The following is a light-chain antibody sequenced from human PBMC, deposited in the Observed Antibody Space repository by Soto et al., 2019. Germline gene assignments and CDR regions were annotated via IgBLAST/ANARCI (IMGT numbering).Light chain of an antibody. CDR3: SPTWT. Sequence: DIQMTQSPSSLSASVGDRVTITCRASQNIGNYLHWYQQQPGKAPKLLIYSVSTLQTGVPSRFSGSGSGTDFTLTISSLQPEDFSTFYNSPTWTFGQGTKVEIK. J-gene: IGKJ1*01. CDR1: QNIGNY. V-gene: IGKV1-39*01. CDR2: SVS.